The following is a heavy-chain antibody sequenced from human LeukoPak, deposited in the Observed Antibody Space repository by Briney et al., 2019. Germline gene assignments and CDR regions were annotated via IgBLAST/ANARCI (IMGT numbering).Heavy chain of an antibody. Sequence: PGGSLRLSCAASGFTFSSYSTNWVRQAPGKGLEWVSSISSSSSYIYYADSVKGRFTISRDNAKNSLYLQMNSLRAEDTAVYYCARAFSETDFVYWGQGTLVTVSS. CDR1: GFTFSSYS. CDR2: ISSSSSYI. V-gene: IGHV3-21*01. J-gene: IGHJ4*02. D-gene: IGHD3-16*01. CDR3: ARAFSETDFVY.